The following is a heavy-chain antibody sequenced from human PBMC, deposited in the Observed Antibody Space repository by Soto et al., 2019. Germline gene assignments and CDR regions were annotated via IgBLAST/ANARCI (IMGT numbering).Heavy chain of an antibody. D-gene: IGHD2-15*01. CDR2: IIPIFGTA. J-gene: IGHJ6*02. CDR3: ARPYCSGGSCYPGNYGMDV. CDR1: GGTFSSYA. Sequence: SVKVSCKASGGTFSSYAISWVRQAPGQGLEWMGGIIPIFGTANYAQKFQGRVTITADESTSTAYMELSSLRSEDTAVYYRARPYCSGGSCYPGNYGMDVWGQGTTVTVSS. V-gene: IGHV1-69*13.